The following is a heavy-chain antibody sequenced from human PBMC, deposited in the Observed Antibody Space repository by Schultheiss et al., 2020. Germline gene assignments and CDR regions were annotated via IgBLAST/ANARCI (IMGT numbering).Heavy chain of an antibody. CDR3: ARNGDYDSSGYPFQH. J-gene: IGHJ1*01. Sequence: SETLSLTCTVSGGSISSGGYYWGWIRQPPGKGLEWIGRIYTSGSTNYNPSLKSRVTISVDTSKNQFSLKLSSVTAADTAVYYCARNGDYDSSGYPFQHWGQGTLVTVSS. CDR1: GGSISSGGYY. D-gene: IGHD3-22*01. V-gene: IGHV4-61*02. CDR2: IYTSGST.